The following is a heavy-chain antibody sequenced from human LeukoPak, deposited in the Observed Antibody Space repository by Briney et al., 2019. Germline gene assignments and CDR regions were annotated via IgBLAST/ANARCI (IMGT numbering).Heavy chain of an antibody. CDR2: ISAYGNT. CDR3: ARGIIGYYFDY. Sequence: ASVKVSCKTSGYTFTIYGISWVRQAPGQGLEWMGLISAYGNTNYAQNLQGRVTMTTDTSTSTAYMELESLRSDDTAVYYCARGIIGYYFDYWGQGTLVTVSS. J-gene: IGHJ4*02. V-gene: IGHV1-18*01. CDR1: GYTFTIYG. D-gene: IGHD2-15*01.